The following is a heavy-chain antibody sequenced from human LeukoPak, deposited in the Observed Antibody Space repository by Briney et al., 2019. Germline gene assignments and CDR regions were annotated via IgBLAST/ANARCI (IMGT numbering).Heavy chain of an antibody. Sequence: KSSETLSLTCAVYGGSFSGYYWSWIRQPPGKGLEWIGEINHSGSTNYNPSLKSRVTISVDTSKNQFSLKLSSVTAGDTAVYYCARVKHYIWGSYRYVWFDPWGQGTLVTVSS. V-gene: IGHV4-34*01. CDR3: ARVKHYIWGSYRYVWFDP. CDR2: INHSGST. J-gene: IGHJ5*02. CDR1: GGSFSGYY. D-gene: IGHD3-16*02.